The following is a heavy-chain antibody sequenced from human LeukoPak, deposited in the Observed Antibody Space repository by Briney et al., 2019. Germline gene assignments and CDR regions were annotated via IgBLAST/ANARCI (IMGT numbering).Heavy chain of an antibody. CDR3: ARAGGAAAGTSWFDP. CDR1: GFTFDDYA. J-gene: IGHJ5*02. CDR2: ISWNSGSI. D-gene: IGHD6-13*01. V-gene: IGHV3-9*01. Sequence: GRSLRLSCAASGFTFDDYAMHWVRQAPGKGLEWVSGISWNSGSIGYADSVKGRFTISRDNAKNSLYLQMNSLRAEDTAVYYCARAGGAAAGTSWFDPWGQGTLVTVSS.